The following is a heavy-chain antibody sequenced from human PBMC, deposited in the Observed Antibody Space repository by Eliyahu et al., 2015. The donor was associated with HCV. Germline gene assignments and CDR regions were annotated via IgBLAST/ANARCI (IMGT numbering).Heavy chain of an antibody. CDR3: ARVVANSGSYGSAYFDY. Sequence: EWVANIKQDGSEKYYVDSVKGRFTISRDNAKNSLYLQMNSLRAEDTAVYYCARVVANSGSYGSAYFDYWGQGTLVTVSS. J-gene: IGHJ4*02. D-gene: IGHD1-26*01. V-gene: IGHV3-7*01. CDR2: IKQDGSEK.